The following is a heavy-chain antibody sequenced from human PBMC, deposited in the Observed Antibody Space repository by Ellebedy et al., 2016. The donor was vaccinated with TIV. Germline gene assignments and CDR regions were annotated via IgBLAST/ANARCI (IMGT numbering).Heavy chain of an antibody. CDR3: GRASQDAMDV. CDR2: IIPILDTA. D-gene: IGHD2-21*01. Sequence: AASVKVSCNASAGTSSSYDISWVRQAPGQGLEWRGGIIPILDTAKYARKSEGRGTITSDKYTSTAYMELTSLRFDDTAVYFCGRASQDAMDVWGQGTPVTVSS. CDR1: AGTSSSYD. V-gene: IGHV1-69*10. J-gene: IGHJ6*02.